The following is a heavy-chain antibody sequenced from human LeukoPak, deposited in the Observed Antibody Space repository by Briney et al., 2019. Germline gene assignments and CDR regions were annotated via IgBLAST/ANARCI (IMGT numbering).Heavy chain of an antibody. D-gene: IGHD3-16*02. CDR3: ATAGYYDYVWGSYRPGHFDY. CDR2: FDPEDGET. Sequence: ASVKVSCKVSGYTLTELSMHWVRQAPGKGLEWMGGFDPEDGETIYAQKFQGRVTMTEDTSTDTAYMELSSPRSEDTAVYYCATAGYYDYVWGSYRPGHFDYWGQGTLVTVSS. V-gene: IGHV1-24*01. CDR1: GYTLTELS. J-gene: IGHJ4*02.